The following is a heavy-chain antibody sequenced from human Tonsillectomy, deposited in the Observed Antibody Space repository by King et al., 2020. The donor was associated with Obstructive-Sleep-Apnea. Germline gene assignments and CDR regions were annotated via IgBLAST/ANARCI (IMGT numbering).Heavy chain of an antibody. CDR1: GFTFSSYS. Sequence: QLVQSGGGLVKPGGSLRLSCAASGFTFSSYSMNWVRQAPGKGLEWVSSISSSSSYIYYADSVKGRFTISRDNAKNSLYLQMNSLRAEDTAVYYCARDLKIFGVVMYYYRGMDVWGQGTTVTGSS. CDR2: ISSSSSYI. CDR3: ARDLKIFGVVMYYYRGMDV. D-gene: IGHD3-3*01. V-gene: IGHV3-21*01. J-gene: IGHJ6*02.